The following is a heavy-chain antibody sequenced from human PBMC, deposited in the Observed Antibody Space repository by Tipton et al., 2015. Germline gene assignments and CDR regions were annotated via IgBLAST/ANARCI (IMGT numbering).Heavy chain of an antibody. J-gene: IGHJ4*02. D-gene: IGHD5-18*01. CDR3: ARHDAMVEPFEY. Sequence: TLSLTCSVSGGSVSNSYYYWGWIRQPPGKRLQWIGGISYSGNTYYNPSLNDRVTISVDTSKNQFSLKVISVTAADTAVYYCARHDAMVEPFEYWGQGILVTVSS. V-gene: IGHV4-39*01. CDR2: ISYSGNT. CDR1: GGSVSNSYYY.